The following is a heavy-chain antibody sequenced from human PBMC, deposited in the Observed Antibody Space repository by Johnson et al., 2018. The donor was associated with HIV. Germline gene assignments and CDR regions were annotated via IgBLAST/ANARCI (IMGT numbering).Heavy chain of an antibody. J-gene: IGHJ3*02. CDR3: ASGGIAARIDAFDI. Sequence: VQLVESGGGLVQPGGSLRLSCAASGFTFSSYWMSRVRQAPGKGLAWVANIKQDGSEKYYVDSVKGRFTISRDNAKNSLYLQMNSLRAGDTAVYYCASGGIAARIDAFDIWGQGTMVTVSS. CDR1: GFTFSSYW. CDR2: IKQDGSEK. D-gene: IGHD6-6*01. V-gene: IGHV3-7*02.